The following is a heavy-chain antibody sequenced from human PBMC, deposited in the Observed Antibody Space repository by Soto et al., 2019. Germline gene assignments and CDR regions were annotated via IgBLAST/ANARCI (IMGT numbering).Heavy chain of an antibody. J-gene: IGHJ5*02. Sequence: EVQLLESGGGSVQPGKSLRLSCAASGFTFSSYAMSWVRQAPGKGLEWVSVISGSGGSTYYADSVKGRFTISRDNSKNTLYLQMNNLRAEDTAVYYCAKSLPERRSAYYRYNWFDPWGQGTLVTVSS. CDR3: AKSLPERRSAYYRYNWFDP. D-gene: IGHD3-3*01. V-gene: IGHV3-23*01. CDR1: GFTFSSYA. CDR2: ISGSGGST.